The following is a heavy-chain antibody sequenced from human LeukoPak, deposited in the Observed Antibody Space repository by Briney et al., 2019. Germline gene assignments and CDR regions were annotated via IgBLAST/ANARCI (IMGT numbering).Heavy chain of an antibody. Sequence: ASVKVSCKASGYTFTSYDINWVRQATGRGLEWMGWMNPNSGNTGYAQKFQGRVTMTRNTSISTAYMELSSLRSEDTAVYYCARALGMSGDDFGWGQGTLVTVSS. CDR1: GYTFTSYD. V-gene: IGHV1-8*01. CDR3: ARALGMSGDDFG. D-gene: IGHD5-12*01. J-gene: IGHJ4*02. CDR2: MNPNSGNT.